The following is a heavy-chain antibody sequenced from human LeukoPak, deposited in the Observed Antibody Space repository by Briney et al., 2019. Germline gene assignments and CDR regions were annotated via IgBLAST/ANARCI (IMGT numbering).Heavy chain of an antibody. Sequence: GGSLRLSCAASGFTFITSAMSWVRQAPGKGLEWVTAISGSGDRTYYADSVKGRFTVSRDTSKNTLFLQLNSLRAEDTAVYYCAKLLRGVVVPYYDCWGQGTLLTVSS. CDR3: AKLLRGVVVPYYDC. V-gene: IGHV3-23*01. CDR2: ISGSGDRT. D-gene: IGHD3-10*01. CDR1: GFTFITSA. J-gene: IGHJ4*02.